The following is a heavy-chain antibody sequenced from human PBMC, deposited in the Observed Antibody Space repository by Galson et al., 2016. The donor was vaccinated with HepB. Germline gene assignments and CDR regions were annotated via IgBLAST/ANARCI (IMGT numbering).Heavy chain of an antibody. CDR2: TYYRLKWNN. CDR3: ARAVEYYTFWSRLYGMDV. J-gene: IGHJ6*02. V-gene: IGHV6-1*01. D-gene: IGHD3-3*01. Sequence: CAISGDSVSSSRAAWNWIRQSPSRGLEWLGRTYYRLKWNNDYAVSVKSRIIINPDTSKNQFSLQLKSVTPEDTAVYYCARAVEYYTFWSRLYGMDVWGQGTTV. CDR1: GDSVSSSRAA.